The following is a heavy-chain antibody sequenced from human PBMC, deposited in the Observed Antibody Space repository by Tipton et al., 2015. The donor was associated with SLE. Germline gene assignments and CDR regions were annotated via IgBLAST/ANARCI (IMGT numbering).Heavy chain of an antibody. CDR1: GFTFSSYW. CDR2: IKQDGSEK. V-gene: IGHV3-7*05. Sequence: GSLRLSCAASGFTFSSYWMSWVRQAPGKGLEWVANIKQDGSEKYYVDSVKGRFTISRDNAKNSLYLQMNSLRAEDAALYYCARDHSSSYFDWSWFDPWGQGTLVTVSS. J-gene: IGHJ5*02. D-gene: IGHD3-9*01. CDR3: ARDHSSSYFDWSWFDP.